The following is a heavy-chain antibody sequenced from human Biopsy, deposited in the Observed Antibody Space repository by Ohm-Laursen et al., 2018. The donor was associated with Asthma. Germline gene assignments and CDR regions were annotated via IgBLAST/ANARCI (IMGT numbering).Heavy chain of an antibody. V-gene: IGHV4-34*01. Sequence: SDTLSLTCAVYGGSFSSNYWSWIRQTPGKGLEWLGDTHHRGYTHYNPALSNRPTLSGDTSKNHFSLRLTSVTAADTAVYYWARGSSSRLSQWELLVSGGKRAHSYYGMDVWGQGATVTVSS. CDR2: THHRGYT. D-gene: IGHD1-26*01. CDR1: GGSFSSNY. CDR3: ARGSSSRLSQWELLVSGGKRAHSYYGMDV. J-gene: IGHJ6*02.